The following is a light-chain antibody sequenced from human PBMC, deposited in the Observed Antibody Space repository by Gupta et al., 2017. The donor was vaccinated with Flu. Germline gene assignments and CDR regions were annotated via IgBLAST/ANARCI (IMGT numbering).Light chain of an antibody. Sequence: PSVSVSPGQTASITCSGNNLGNKYACWYQQKPGQSPTLVIYQDTKRPSGIPERFSGSNSGSTATLTISGTQAMDEADYFCQTWDSNYWVFG. CDR1: NLGNKY. J-gene: IGLJ3*02. V-gene: IGLV3-1*01. CDR2: QDT. CDR3: QTWDSNYWV.